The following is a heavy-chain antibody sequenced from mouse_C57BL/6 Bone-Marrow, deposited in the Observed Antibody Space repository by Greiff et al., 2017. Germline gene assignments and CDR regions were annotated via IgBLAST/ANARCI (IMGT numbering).Heavy chain of an antibody. D-gene: IGHD2-1*01. V-gene: IGHV1-55*01. CDR3: ARTGKMYYFDY. J-gene: IGHJ2*01. CDR1: GYTFTRYW. CDR2: IYPGSGST. Sequence: QVQLQQPGAELVKPGASVKMSCKASGYTFTRYWITWVKQRPGQGLEWIGDIYPGSGSTNYNEKFKSKATLTVATSSSTAYMQLSSLTSEDSAVYYCARTGKMYYFDYWGQGTTLTVSS.